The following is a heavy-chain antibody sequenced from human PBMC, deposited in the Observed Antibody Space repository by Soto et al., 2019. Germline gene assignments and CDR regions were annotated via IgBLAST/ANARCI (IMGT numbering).Heavy chain of an antibody. CDR1: GYIFTDYY. D-gene: IGHD3-22*01. V-gene: IGHV1-2*04. CDR2: INPNSGGT. J-gene: IGHJ4*02. Sequence: ASVKVSCKTSGYIFTDYYIHWVRQAPGQGLEWMGWINPNSGGTNYAQKFQDWVTMTRDTSINTAYMEVNSLRSDDTAVYYCARPSGYYPYYFDDWGQGTQVTVTS. CDR3: ARPSGYYPYYFDD.